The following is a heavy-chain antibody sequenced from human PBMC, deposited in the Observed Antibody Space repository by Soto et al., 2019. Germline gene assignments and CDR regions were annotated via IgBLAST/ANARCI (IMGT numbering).Heavy chain of an antibody. V-gene: IGHV4-59*01. D-gene: IGHD2-8*01. CDR3: ARDRSTYGGGGTGEVKENWFDP. CDR1: GGSISHYY. J-gene: IGHJ5*02. Sequence: ETLSLTCTVSGGSISHYYWSWIRQSPGKGLEWIGYAYYSGSTDYNPSLKSRVTMSVDTSKNQVSLKLNSVTTADTAVYYCARDRSTYGGGGTGEVKENWFDPWGPGTLVTVSS. CDR2: AYYSGST.